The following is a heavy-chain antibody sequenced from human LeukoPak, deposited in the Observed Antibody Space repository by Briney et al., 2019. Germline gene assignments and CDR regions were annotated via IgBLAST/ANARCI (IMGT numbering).Heavy chain of an antibody. V-gene: IGHV6-1*01. D-gene: IGHD3-10*01. CDR3: ARRKNGGFGDLERYFDY. CDR1: GDSVSSNSAA. CDR2: TYYRSKWYN. Sequence: SQTLSLTCAISGDSVSSNSAAWNWIRQSPSRGLEWLGRTYYRSKWYNDYAVSVKSRITINPDTSKNQFSLKLSSVTAADTAVYYCARRKNGGFGDLERYFDYWGQGTLVTVSS. J-gene: IGHJ4*02.